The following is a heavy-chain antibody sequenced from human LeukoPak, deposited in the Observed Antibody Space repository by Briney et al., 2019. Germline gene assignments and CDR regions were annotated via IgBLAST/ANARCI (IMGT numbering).Heavy chain of an antibody. J-gene: IGHJ6*03. D-gene: IGHD3-10*01. CDR2: IRQDESER. Sequence: GGSLRLSCEGSGFSFSSYWMTWVRQLPGKGPEWVANIRQDESERYFADFVKGRFTISRDNAKKSVYLHMSSLRAEDTALYYCARLSAYYYGSYFYYYMDVWGKGTTVTVSS. V-gene: IGHV3-7*01. CDR1: GFSFSSYW. CDR3: ARLSAYYYGSYFYYYMDV.